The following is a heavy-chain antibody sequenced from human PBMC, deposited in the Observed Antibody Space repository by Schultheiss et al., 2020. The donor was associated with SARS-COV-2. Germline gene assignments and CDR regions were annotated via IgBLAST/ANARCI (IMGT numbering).Heavy chain of an antibody. CDR3: VRGVGTGTYSDSFDI. J-gene: IGHJ3*02. CDR2: INQSGGT. Sequence: SETLSLTCAVSGGSFSGYYWTWIRQTPGKGLEWIGEINQSGGTNYNPSLKSRVTISIDTSKNEFSLKLKSVTAADTAVFFCVRGVGTGTYSDSFDIWGQGTRVTVSS. CDR1: GGSFSGYY. D-gene: IGHD3-10*01. V-gene: IGHV4-34*01.